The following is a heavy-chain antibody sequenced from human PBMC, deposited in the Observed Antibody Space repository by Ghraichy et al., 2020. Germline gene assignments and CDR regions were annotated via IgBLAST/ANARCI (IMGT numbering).Heavy chain of an antibody. V-gene: IGHV4-39*01. CDR1: GGSISSSSYY. Sequence: ESLNISCTVSGGSISSSSYYWGWIRQPPGKGLEWIGSIYYSGSTYYNPSLKSRVTISVDTSKNQFSLKLSSVTAADTAVYYCARVVIIGGYYYYYGMDVWGQGTTVTVSS. J-gene: IGHJ6*02. D-gene: IGHD3-3*01. CDR3: ARVVIIGGYYYYYGMDV. CDR2: IYYSGST.